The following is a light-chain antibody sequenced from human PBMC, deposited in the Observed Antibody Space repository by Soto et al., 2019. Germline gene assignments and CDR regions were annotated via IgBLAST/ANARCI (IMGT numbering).Light chain of an antibody. Sequence: EIVMTQSPATLSMSPGERATLSCRASQSISGELAWYQQRPGQPPRLLIYGVSTRATGVPDRFSGSGSGSDFTLTISVLQSEDFAVYYCQQGHDWPLTFGQGTRLDI. CDR2: GVS. CDR1: QSISGE. J-gene: IGKJ2*01. CDR3: QQGHDWPLT. V-gene: IGKV3-15*01.